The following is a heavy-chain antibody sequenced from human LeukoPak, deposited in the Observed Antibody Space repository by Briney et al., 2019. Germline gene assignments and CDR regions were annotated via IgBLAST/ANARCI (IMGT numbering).Heavy chain of an antibody. V-gene: IGHV4-38-2*02. Sequence: SETLSLTCIVSGYSISGGYYWAWIRQPPGKGLEWIGSIYHSGSTYYNPSLKSRVTISVDTSKNQFSLKLNSVTAADTAVYYCARSTTLNWFDPWGQGTLVTVSS. CDR3: ARSTTLNWFDP. CDR2: IYHSGST. J-gene: IGHJ5*02. CDR1: GYSISGGYY. D-gene: IGHD5-12*01.